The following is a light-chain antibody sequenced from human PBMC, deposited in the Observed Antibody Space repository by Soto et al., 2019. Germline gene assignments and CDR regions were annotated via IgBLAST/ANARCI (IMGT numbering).Light chain of an antibody. J-gene: IGKJ5*01. CDR2: GAS. V-gene: IGKV3-15*01. CDR3: QQYNTWRSIS. Sequence: EIVMTQSPATLSVSPGERATLSCRASQSVSNKLAWYQQKPGQAPRLLIYGASTRATGIPARFSGSGSGTEFSLTISSLQSEDFAVYYCQQYNTWRSISFGQGTRLEI. CDR1: QSVSNK.